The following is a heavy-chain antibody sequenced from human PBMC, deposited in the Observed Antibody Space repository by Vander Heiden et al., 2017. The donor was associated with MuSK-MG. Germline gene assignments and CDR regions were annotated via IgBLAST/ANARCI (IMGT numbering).Heavy chain of an antibody. V-gene: IGHV4-39*01. Sequence: QLQLQESGPGLVKPSETLSLTCPVSGGSISSSSYYWDWIRQPPRKGLEWIGSMYYSGSTYYNPSLKSRVTISVDTSKNQFSLKLSSVTAADTAVYYCARHFEAWGQGTLVTVSS. J-gene: IGHJ4*02. CDR3: ARHFEA. D-gene: IGHD3-9*01. CDR1: GGSISSSSYY. CDR2: MYYSGST.